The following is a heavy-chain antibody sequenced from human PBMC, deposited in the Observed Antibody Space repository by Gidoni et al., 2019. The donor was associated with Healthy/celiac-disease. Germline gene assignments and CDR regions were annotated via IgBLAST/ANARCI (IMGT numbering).Heavy chain of an antibody. V-gene: IGHV7-4-1*02. CDR2: INTNTGNP. Sequence: CTIPGYTFTSYAMNWVRQAPGQGLEWMGWINTNTGNPTYAQGFTGRFVFSLDTSVSTAYLKISSLKAEDTAVYYCPRDAGPNDDYDCSGSKYFDYWGQGTLVTVSS. CDR3: PRDAGPNDDYDCSGSKYFDY. J-gene: IGHJ4*02. CDR1: GYTFTSYA. D-gene: IGHD3-22*01.